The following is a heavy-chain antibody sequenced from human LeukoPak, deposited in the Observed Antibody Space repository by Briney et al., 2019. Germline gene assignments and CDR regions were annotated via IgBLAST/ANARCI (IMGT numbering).Heavy chain of an antibody. CDR1: GFTVSSNY. CDR2: IGGTGTSI. J-gene: IGHJ4*02. V-gene: IGHV3-21*01. CDR3: AREVAEGFDY. Sequence: GSLRLSCAASGFTVSSNYMSWVRQAPGKGLEWVSSIGGTGTSIYYADSVKGRFTISRDNPKNSLYLQMNSLRAEDTAMYYCAREVAEGFDYWGQGTLVTVSS.